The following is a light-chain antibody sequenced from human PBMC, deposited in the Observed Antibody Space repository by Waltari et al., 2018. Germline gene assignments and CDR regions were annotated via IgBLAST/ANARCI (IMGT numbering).Light chain of an antibody. CDR3: QQYNNWPLT. J-gene: IGKJ5*01. V-gene: IGKV3-15*01. CDR1: QSVSSG. CDR2: AAS. Sequence: EMVMTQSPATLSVSPGDRATLPCRASQSVSSGLAWYQQKSGQAPRLLIYAASNRATGIPARFNGGGSGTEFTLTISSLQSGDSAVYYCQQYNNWPLTFGQGTRLEIK.